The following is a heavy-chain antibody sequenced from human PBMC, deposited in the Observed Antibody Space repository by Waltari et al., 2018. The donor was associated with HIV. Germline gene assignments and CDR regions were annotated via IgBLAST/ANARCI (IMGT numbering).Heavy chain of an antibody. CDR1: GFTFSSYG. CDR3: AKGGEDIVPMDV. Sequence: QVQLVESGGGVVQPGRSLRLSCAASGFTFSSYGMHWVRQAPGKGLEWVAVISYDGSNKYYADSVKGRFTISRDNSKNTLYLQMNSLRAEDTAVYYCAKGGEDIVPMDVWGQGTTVTVSS. J-gene: IGHJ6*02. D-gene: IGHD2-8*01. V-gene: IGHV3-30*18. CDR2: ISYDGSNK.